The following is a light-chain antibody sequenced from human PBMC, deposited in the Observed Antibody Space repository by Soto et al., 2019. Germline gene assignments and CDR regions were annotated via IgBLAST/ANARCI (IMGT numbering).Light chain of an antibody. J-gene: IGKJ5*01. V-gene: IGKV3-11*01. CDR3: QQRSNWPT. CDR2: DAS. Sequence: DIVLTQSPATLSLSPGVRATLSCRASQSISSYLAWYQQKPGQAPRLLIYDASNRATGIPARFSRSGSGTEFTLTISSLEPEVSAVYYCQQRSNWPTFGQGTRLEIK. CDR1: QSISSY.